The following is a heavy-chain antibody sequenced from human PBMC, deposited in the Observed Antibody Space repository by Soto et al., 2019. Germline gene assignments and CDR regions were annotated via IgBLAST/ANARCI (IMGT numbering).Heavy chain of an antibody. CDR1: GYSISSGFY. J-gene: IGHJ4*02. Sequence: SETLSLTCAVSGYSISSGFYWGWIRQPPGKGLEWIGIMFRSGSTYYNPSLQSRVTISVDTSKNQVSLKLTSVTVADTAVYFCANQRSREGYNFIEYWGQG. D-gene: IGHD5-12*01. V-gene: IGHV4-38-2*01. CDR2: MFRSGST. CDR3: ANQRSREGYNFIEY.